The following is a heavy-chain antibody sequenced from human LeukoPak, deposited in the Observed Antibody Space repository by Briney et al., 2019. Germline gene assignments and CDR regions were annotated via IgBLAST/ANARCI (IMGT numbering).Heavy chain of an antibody. J-gene: IGHJ3*02. CDR2: TYYRSKWYN. V-gene: IGHV6-1*01. CDR1: GDSVSTNSS. Sequence: SQTLSLTCVISGDSVSTNSSWSWIRQSPSRGLEWLGRTYYRSKWYNDYVVSVKGRINISPDTSKNQFSLHLNSVTPEDTAVYFCARGGQGDGYSADEAFDIWGQGTMVTVS. CDR3: ARGGQGDGYSADEAFDI. D-gene: IGHD5-18*01.